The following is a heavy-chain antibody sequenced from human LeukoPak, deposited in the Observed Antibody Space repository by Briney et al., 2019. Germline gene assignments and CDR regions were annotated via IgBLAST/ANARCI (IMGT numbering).Heavy chain of an antibody. CDR3: ASMSGVVRALGY. CDR1: GFTLSSYW. J-gene: IGHJ4*02. Sequence: GGSLRLSCAASGFTLSSYWMGWVRQAPGKGLEWVANIKQDGSEKYYVDSVKGRFTISRDNAKNSLYLQMNSLRAEDTALYYCASMSGVVRALGYWGQGTLVTVSS. D-gene: IGHD3-10*01. CDR2: IKQDGSEK. V-gene: IGHV3-7*01.